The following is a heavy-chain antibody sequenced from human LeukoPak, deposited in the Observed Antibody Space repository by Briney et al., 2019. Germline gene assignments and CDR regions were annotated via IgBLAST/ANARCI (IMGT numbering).Heavy chain of an antibody. D-gene: IGHD2-15*01. V-gene: IGHV4-34*01. J-gene: IGHJ3*02. CDR3: ARGHSQGRAFDI. CDR2: INHSGST. Sequence: SETLSLTCAVYGGSFSGYYWSWIRQPPGKGLEWIGEINHSGSTNYNPSLKSRVTISVDTSKNQFSLKLSSVTAADTAVYYCARGHSQGRAFDIWGQGTMVTVSS. CDR1: GGSFSGYY.